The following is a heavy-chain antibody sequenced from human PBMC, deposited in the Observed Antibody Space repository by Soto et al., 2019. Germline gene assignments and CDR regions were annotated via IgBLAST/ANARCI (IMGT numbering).Heavy chain of an antibody. Sequence: QVQLVQSGAEVKKPGASVKVSCKASGYTFTSYRITWVRQAPGQGLEWMGWISAYNGNTNYPQKLQGRVTMTTDTSTSTAYMELRSLRSDDTAVYYCARVDLEGRYFDPFDYWGQGTLVTVSS. CDR1: GYTFTSYR. D-gene: IGHD3-9*01. CDR3: ARVDLEGRYFDPFDY. V-gene: IGHV1-18*01. J-gene: IGHJ4*02. CDR2: ISAYNGNT.